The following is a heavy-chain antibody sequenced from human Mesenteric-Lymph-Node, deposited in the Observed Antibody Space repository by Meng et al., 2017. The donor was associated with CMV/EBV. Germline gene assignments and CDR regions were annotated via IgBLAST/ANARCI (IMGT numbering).Heavy chain of an antibody. J-gene: IGHJ4*02. V-gene: IGHV4-4*02. D-gene: IGHD6-13*01. CDR1: GGSNSSSDW. Sequence: ISGGSNSSSDWWSWVRQPPGKGLEWIGDIYHSESNNNNPSLKSRVTISVDKSNNQFSLKLSSVTAADAAVYYCASRGVVSAEYFFDYWGQGTLVTVSS. CDR3: ASRGVVSAEYFFDY. CDR2: IYHSESN.